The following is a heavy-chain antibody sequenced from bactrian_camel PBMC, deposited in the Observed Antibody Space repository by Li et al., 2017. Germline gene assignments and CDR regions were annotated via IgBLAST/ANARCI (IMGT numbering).Heavy chain of an antibody. CDR1: GGTTSGLTIRENC. Sequence: VQLVESGGGLLQAGESLKLSCAASGGTTSGLTIRENCMGWFRRTPGKEHEGVAVRGDDGITRYADSVVGRFTISRNNAEKTAYLQMLSLEPEDTAVYYCAACWVHSSFEYWGQGTQVTVS. D-gene: IGHD3*01. CDR2: RGDDGIT. J-gene: IGHJ4*01. CDR3: AACWVHSSFEY. V-gene: IGHV3S53*01.